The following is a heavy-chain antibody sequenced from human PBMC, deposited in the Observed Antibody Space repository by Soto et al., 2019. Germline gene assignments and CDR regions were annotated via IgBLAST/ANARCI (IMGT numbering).Heavy chain of an antibody. D-gene: IGHD4-17*01. CDR2: IFHSGRT. V-gene: IGHV4-31*03. Sequence: PXETLSVPFTVSCGSISSGHYYWTWIRQRPGKGLEWIGYIFHSGRTYFHPSLKSRVTISVDTSKDQFSLNLSSVTAADTAVYYCARDRSTVSYDAFDVWGQGTMVTVSS. CDR3: ARDRSTVSYDAFDV. CDR1: CGSISSGHYY. J-gene: IGHJ3*01.